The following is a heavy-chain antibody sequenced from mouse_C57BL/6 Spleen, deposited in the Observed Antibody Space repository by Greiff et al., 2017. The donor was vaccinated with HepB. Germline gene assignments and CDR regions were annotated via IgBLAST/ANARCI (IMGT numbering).Heavy chain of an antibody. V-gene: IGHV2-2*01. CDR3: ARMRDGAVFDY. Sequence: VMLVESGPGLVQPSQSLSITCTVSGFSLTSYGVHWVRQSPGKGLEWLGVIWSGGSTDYNAAFISRLSISKDNSKSQVFFKMNSLQADDTAIYYCARMRDGAVFDYWGQGTTLTVSS. CDR1: GFSLTSYG. J-gene: IGHJ2*01. CDR2: IWSGGST. D-gene: IGHD3-3*01.